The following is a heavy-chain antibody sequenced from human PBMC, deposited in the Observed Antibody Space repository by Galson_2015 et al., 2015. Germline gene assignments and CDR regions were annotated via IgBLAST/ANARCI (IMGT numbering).Heavy chain of an antibody. D-gene: IGHD3-22*01. CDR3: ARASYYDSSGHFDY. J-gene: IGHJ4*02. V-gene: IGHV3-21*01. CDR1: GFTFSSYS. CDR2: ISTSSSYI. Sequence: SLRLSCAASGFTFSSYSMNWVRQAPGKGLEWVSSISTSSSYIYYADSVKGRFTISRDNAKNSLYLQMNSLRAEDTALYYCARASYYDSSGHFDYWGQGTLVTVSS.